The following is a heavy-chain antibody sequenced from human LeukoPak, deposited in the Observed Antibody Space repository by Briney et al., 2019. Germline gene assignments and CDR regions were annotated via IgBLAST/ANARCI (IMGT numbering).Heavy chain of an antibody. J-gene: IGHJ4*02. CDR1: GFTFSSYG. D-gene: IGHD4-17*01. V-gene: IGHV3-30*02. CDR2: IRYGGTNK. Sequence: GGSLRLSCAASGFTFSSYGMHWVRQAPGKGLEWVAFIRYGGTNKDYADSVKGRFTISRDNSKNTLYLQMNSLRAEDTAVYYCAKDDYGDYPDYWGQGTLVTVSS. CDR3: AKDDYGDYPDY.